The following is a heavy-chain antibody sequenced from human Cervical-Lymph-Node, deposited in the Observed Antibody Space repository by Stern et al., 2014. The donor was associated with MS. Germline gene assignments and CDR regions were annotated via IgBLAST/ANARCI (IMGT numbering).Heavy chain of an antibody. J-gene: IGHJ4*02. CDR2: IYYSGST. D-gene: IGHD5-18*01. CDR3: ASYVDTAMVSYFDY. V-gene: IGHV4-59*01. CDR1: GGSISSYY. Sequence: DQLVESGPGLVKPSETLSLTCTVSGGSISSYYWSWIRQPPGKGLEWIGYIYYSGSTNYNPSLKSRVTISVDTSKNQFSLKLSSVTAADTAVYYCASYVDTAMVSYFDYWGQGTLVTVSS.